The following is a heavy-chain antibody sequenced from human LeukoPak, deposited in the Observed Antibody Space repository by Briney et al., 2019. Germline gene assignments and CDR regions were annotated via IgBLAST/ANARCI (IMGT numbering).Heavy chain of an antibody. CDR1: GFTFSSYG. J-gene: IGHJ4*02. CDR3: ARRSSCLDY. CDR2: ISGSGGST. Sequence: GGTLRLSCAASGFTFSSYGMSWVRQAPGKGLEWVSAISGSGGSTYYADSVKGRFTISRDNSKNTLYLQMNSLRTEDTAVYYCARRSSCLDYWGQGTLVTVSS. D-gene: IGHD6-6*01. V-gene: IGHV3-23*01.